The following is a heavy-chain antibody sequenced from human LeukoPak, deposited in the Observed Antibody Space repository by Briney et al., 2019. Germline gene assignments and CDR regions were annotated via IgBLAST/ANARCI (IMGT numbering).Heavy chain of an antibody. CDR2: INHSGST. V-gene: IGHV4-34*01. CDR1: GGSFSGYY. D-gene: IGHD3-10*01. J-gene: IGHJ4*02. Sequence: PSETLSLTCAVYGGSFSGYYWSWIRQPPGKGLEWIGEINHSGSTNYNPSLKSRVTISVDTSKNQFSLKLSSMTAADTAVYYCARGPLWFGELPIDYWGQGTLVTVSS. CDR3: ARGPLWFGELPIDY.